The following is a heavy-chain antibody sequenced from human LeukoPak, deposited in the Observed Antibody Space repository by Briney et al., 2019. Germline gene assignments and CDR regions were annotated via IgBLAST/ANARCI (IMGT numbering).Heavy chain of an antibody. CDR1: GYTFTGYY. CDR2: INPNSGGT. V-gene: IGHV1-2*02. CDR3: ARAKFHCSSTSCYSFYGMDV. Sequence: ASVKVSCKASGYTFTGYYMHWVRQAPGQGLEWMGWINPNSGGTNYAQKSQGRVTMTRDTSISTAYMELSRLRSDDTAVYYCARAKFHCSSTSCYSFYGMDVWGQGTTVTDSS. D-gene: IGHD2-2*01. J-gene: IGHJ6*02.